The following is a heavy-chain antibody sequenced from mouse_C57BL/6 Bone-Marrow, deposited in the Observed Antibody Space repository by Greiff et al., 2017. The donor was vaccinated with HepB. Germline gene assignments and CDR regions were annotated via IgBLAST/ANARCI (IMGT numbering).Heavy chain of an antibody. Sequence: VQLQQSGAELVRPGASVKLSCKASGYTFTDYYINWVKQRPGQGLEWIARIYPGSGNTYYNEKFKGKATLTAEKSSSTAYMQLSSLTSEDSAVYFCARSDYYGSRTWFAYWGQGTLVTVSA. CDR3: ARSDYYGSRTWFAY. J-gene: IGHJ3*01. CDR1: GYTFTDYY. CDR2: IYPGSGNT. D-gene: IGHD1-1*01. V-gene: IGHV1-76*01.